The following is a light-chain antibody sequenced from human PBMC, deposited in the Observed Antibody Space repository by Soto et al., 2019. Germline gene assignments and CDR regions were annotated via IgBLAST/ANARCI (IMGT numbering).Light chain of an antibody. J-gene: IGKJ5*01. CDR2: DAS. V-gene: IGKV1-17*01. CDR1: QSIEMH. CDR3: QQFHTYPFG. Sequence: DIQMTQSPSSLSASVGARVTITCRASQSIEMHLNWYQQKPGKAPNLMIYDASTLQSGVPSRFSGSGSGTEFTLTISSLQPEDVATYNCQQFHTYPFGFGQGTRLEI.